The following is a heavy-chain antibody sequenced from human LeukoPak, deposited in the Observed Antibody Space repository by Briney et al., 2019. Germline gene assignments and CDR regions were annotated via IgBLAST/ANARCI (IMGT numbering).Heavy chain of an antibody. CDR1: GFTVSSNY. D-gene: IGHD3-10*01. CDR3: ARVSYYDKWPDY. Sequence: GGSLRLSCAASGFTVSSNYMSWVRQAPGKGLEWVSVIYSGGSTYYADSVKGRFTISRDNSKNTLYLQMNSLRAEDTAVYYCARVSYYDKWPDYWGQGTLVTVSS. V-gene: IGHV3-53*05. J-gene: IGHJ4*02. CDR2: IYSGGST.